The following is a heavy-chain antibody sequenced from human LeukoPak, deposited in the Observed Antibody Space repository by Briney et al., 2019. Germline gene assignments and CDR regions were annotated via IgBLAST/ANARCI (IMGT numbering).Heavy chain of an antibody. CDR3: ARDPLGGYYDSSGYRVSYYYGMDV. D-gene: IGHD3-22*01. J-gene: IGHJ6*02. CDR2: ISGSGGST. CDR1: GFTVSSNY. V-gene: IGHV3-23*01. Sequence: GGSLRLSCAASGFTVSSNYMSWIRQAPGKGLERVSAISGSGGSTYYADSVKGRFTISRDNSKNTLYLQMNSLRAEDTAVYYCARDPLGGYYDSSGYRVSYYYGMDVWGQGTTVTVSS.